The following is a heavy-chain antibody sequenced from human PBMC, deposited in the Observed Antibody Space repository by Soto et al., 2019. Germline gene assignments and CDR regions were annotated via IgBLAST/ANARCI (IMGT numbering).Heavy chain of an antibody. CDR3: ARGLATLPVFAFDI. V-gene: IGHV2-5*01. CDR2: IYWSGDE. Sequence: QGTLKESGPTLVKPTQTLKLTCSFSGFSLSTSGVGVGWIRQSPGKALEWLALIYWSGDEHYRPSLKSRLSIIKDTSKNHVVLIMTDMDPVDTATYYCARGLATLPVFAFDIWGQGTMVTVSS. CDR1: GFSLSTSGVG. J-gene: IGHJ3*02. D-gene: IGHD6-6*01.